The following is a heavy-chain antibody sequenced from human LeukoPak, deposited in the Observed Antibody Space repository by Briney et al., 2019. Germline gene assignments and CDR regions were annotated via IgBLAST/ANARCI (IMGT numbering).Heavy chain of an antibody. D-gene: IGHD5-18*01. V-gene: IGHV1-8*01. CDR1: GYTLTSYD. J-gene: IGHJ6*02. Sequence: ASVKVSCKASGYTLTSYDINWVRQAPGQGLEWMGWMHPNSGNTGYAQKFQGRVTMTRNTSISTAYMELSSLRSEDTAMDYCARGPGYSYGFYYHYYGMDVWGQGTTVTVSS. CDR2: MHPNSGNT. CDR3: ARGPGYSYGFYYHYYGMDV.